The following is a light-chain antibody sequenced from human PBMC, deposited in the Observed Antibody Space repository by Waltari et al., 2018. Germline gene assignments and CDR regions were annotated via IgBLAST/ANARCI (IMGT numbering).Light chain of an antibody. V-gene: IGKV1-5*03. CDR2: RSS. Sequence: DIQMTQSPSTLSASVRDRVTITCRASQAIDTSVAWYQQKPGKAPNLLIYRSSTLEGGVSSRFSGSGSGTDFTRTISSLQPDDFATYYCQQYSSYGKYTFGQGTKLEIK. CDR3: QQYSSYGKYT. J-gene: IGKJ2*01. CDR1: QAIDTS.